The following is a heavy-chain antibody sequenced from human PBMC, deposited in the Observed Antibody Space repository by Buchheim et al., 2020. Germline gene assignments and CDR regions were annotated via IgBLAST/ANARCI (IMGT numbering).Heavy chain of an antibody. J-gene: IGHJ6*02. CDR2: IYYSGST. CDR3: ARYGTQLGSGYQIYYGYGMDV. Sequence: QLQLQESGPGLVKPSETLSLTCTVSGGSISSSSYYWGWIRQPPGKGLEWIGYIYYSGSTNYNPSLKSRVTISVDTSQNHFSLKLSSVTAADTAVYYCARYGTQLGSGYQIYYGYGMDVWGQGTT. D-gene: IGHD3-3*01. CDR1: GGSISSSSYY. V-gene: IGHV4-61*05.